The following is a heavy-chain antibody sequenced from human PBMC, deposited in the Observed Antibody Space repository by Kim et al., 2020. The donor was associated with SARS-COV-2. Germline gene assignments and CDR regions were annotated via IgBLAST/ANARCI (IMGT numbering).Heavy chain of an antibody. CDR3: ARDLTVQGGGGYFDY. J-gene: IGHJ4*02. CDR2: IYYSGST. V-gene: IGHV4-30-4*01. CDR1: GGSISSGDYY. Sequence: SETLSLTCTVSGGSISSGDYYWSWIRQPPGKGLEWIGYIYYSGSTYYNPSLKSRVTISVDTSKNQFSLKLSSVTAADTAVYYCARDLTVQGGGGYFDYWGQGTLVTVSS. D-gene: IGHD3-10*01.